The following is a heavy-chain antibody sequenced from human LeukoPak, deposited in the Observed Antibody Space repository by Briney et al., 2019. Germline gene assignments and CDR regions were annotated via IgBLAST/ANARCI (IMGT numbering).Heavy chain of an antibody. D-gene: IGHD3-10*01. CDR1: GDSVSSNSAA. CDR2: TYYRSKWYN. Sequence: SQTLSLTCAISGDSVSSNSAAWNWIRQSPSRGLEWLGRTYYRSKWYNDYAVSVKSRITINPDTSKNQFSLQMNSVTPEDTAVYYCARERRELLWFGELLQNWFDPWGQGTLVTVSS. V-gene: IGHV6-1*01. CDR3: ARERRELLWFGELLQNWFDP. J-gene: IGHJ5*02.